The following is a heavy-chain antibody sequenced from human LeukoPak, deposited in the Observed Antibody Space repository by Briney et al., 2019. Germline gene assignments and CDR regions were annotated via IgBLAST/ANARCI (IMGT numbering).Heavy chain of an antibody. V-gene: IGHV3-20*04. J-gene: IGHJ4*02. CDR3: ARDGPRGSYYGY. Sequence: PGGSLRLSCAASGFTFSSYAMSWVRQAPGKGLGWVSGINWNGGSTGYADSVKGRFTIPRDNAKNSLYLQMNSLRAEDTALYYCARDGPRGSYYGYWGQGTLVTVSS. CDR2: INWNGGST. CDR1: GFTFSSYA. D-gene: IGHD3-16*01.